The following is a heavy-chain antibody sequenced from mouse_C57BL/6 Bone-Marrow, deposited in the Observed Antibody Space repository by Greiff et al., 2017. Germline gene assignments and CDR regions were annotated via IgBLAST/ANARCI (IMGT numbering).Heavy chain of an antibody. Sequence: VQLKQSGPGMVKPSQSLSLTCTVTGYSITSGYDWHWIRHFPGNKLEWMGYISYSGSTNYNPSLKSRISITHDTSKNHFFLKLSSVTTEDTATYYCAKDDYFYAMDYWGQGTSVTVSS. V-gene: IGHV3-1*01. D-gene: IGHD2-4*01. CDR2: ISYSGST. J-gene: IGHJ4*01. CDR3: AKDDYFYAMDY. CDR1: GYSITSGYD.